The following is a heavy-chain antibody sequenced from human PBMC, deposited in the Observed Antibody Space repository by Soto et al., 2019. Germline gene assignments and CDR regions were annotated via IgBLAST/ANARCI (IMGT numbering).Heavy chain of an antibody. CDR2: ISGSGGST. V-gene: IGHV3-23*01. J-gene: IGHJ6*02. Sequence: EVQLLESGGGLVQPGGSLRLSCAASGFTFSSYAMSWVRQAPGKGLEWVSAISGSGGSTYYADSVKGRFTISRDKSKNTLYLQMKSLRAEDTAVYYCAAKRGYNYYYGMDVWGQGTTVTVSS. D-gene: IGHD3-22*01. CDR3: AAKRGYNYYYGMDV. CDR1: GFTFSSYA.